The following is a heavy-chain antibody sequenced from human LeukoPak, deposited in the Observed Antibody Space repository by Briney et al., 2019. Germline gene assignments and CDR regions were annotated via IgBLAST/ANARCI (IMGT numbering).Heavy chain of an antibody. CDR2: ISSSSSTI. J-gene: IGHJ4*02. V-gene: IGHV3-48*04. CDR1: GFTFSSYS. D-gene: IGHD3-9*01. Sequence: PGGSLRLSCAASGFTFSSYSMNWVRQAPGKGLEWVSYISSSSSTIYYADSVKGRFTISRDNAKNSLYLQMNSLRAEDTAVYYCARDGDYDILTGYYDSFDYWGQGTLVTVSS. CDR3: ARDGDYDILTGYYDSFDY.